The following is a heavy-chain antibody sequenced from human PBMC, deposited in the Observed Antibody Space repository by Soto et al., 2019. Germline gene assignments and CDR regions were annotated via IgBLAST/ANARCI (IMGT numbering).Heavy chain of an antibody. CDR3: ARGWGRIFDY. J-gene: IGHJ4*02. Sequence: QVQLQQWGAGLLKPSETLSLTCAVYGGSSSGYYWNWIRQPPGKGLEWIGEINHSGSTNYNPSLKSRVTLSVDTSKNQFSLKLSSVTAADTAVYYCARGWGRIFDYWGQGTLVTVSS. V-gene: IGHV4-34*01. CDR2: INHSGST. D-gene: IGHD7-27*01. CDR1: GGSSSGYY.